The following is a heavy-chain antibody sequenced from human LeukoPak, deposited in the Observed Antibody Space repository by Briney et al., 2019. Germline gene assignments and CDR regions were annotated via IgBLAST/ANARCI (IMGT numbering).Heavy chain of an antibody. CDR1: GFPFSFYE. D-gene: IGHD6-19*01. CDR3: ALLAVASDFDY. Sequence: PGESLRLSCAVSGFPFSFYEMNWVRQAPGKGLEWVSNIGSSGTTIYYADSVKGRFSISRDNAKSSLYLQMNSLRVEDTAVYYCALLAVASDFDYWGQGALVTVSS. J-gene: IGHJ4*02. CDR2: IGSSGTTI. V-gene: IGHV3-48*03.